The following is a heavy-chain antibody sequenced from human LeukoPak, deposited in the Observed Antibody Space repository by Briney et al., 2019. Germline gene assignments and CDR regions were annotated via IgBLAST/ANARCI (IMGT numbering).Heavy chain of an antibody. CDR1: GFTFSNYG. J-gene: IGHJ4*02. CDR2: IKRKSDGGTT. CDR3: TTELDIRPNHY. V-gene: IGHV3-15*01. D-gene: IGHD3-22*01. Sequence: GGSLRLSCAASGFTFSNYGMSWVRQAPGKGLEWVGRIKRKSDGGTTDYAAPVKGRFTTSRDDSKNTLYLQMNSLKSEDTAVYYCTTELDIRPNHYWGQGTLVTVSS.